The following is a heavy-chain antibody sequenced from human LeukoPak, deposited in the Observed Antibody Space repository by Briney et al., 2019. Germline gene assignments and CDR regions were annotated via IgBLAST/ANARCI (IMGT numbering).Heavy chain of an antibody. V-gene: IGHV4-34*01. CDR1: GGSFSGYY. J-gene: IGHJ4*02. CDR2: INHSGST. D-gene: IGHD3-22*01. Sequence: PSETLSLTCAVYGGSFSGYYWSWIRQPPGKGLEWIGEINHSGSTNYNPSLKSRVTISVDTSKNQFSLKLSSVTAADTAVYYCARAGYHDSSGYHDYWGQGTLVTVSS. CDR3: ARAGYHDSSGYHDY.